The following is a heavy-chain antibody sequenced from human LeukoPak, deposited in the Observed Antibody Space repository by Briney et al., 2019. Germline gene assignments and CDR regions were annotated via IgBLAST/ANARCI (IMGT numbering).Heavy chain of an antibody. Sequence: PGGSLRLSCAASGFPFSTYAMSWVRQAPGKGLEWVSSIRGSDGSTYYADSVKGRFTISRDNSKNTLYLQMNSLRAEDTAVYYCAKDPVSKGVTNWFDPWGQGTLVTVSS. CDR1: GFPFSTYA. D-gene: IGHD1-14*01. J-gene: IGHJ5*02. V-gene: IGHV3-23*01. CDR3: AKDPVSKGVTNWFDP. CDR2: IRGSDGST.